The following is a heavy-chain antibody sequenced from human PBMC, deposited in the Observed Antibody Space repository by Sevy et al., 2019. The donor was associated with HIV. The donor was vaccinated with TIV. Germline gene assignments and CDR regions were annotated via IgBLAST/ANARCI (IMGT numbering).Heavy chain of an antibody. D-gene: IGHD6-13*01. CDR2: IYYSGST. V-gene: IGHV4-39*01. J-gene: IGHJ4*02. CDR1: GGSISSSSYY. Sequence: SETLSLTCTVSGGSISSSSYYWGWIRQPPGKGLEWIGSIYYSGSTYYNPSLKSRVTISVDTSKNQFSLKLSSVTAADTVVYYCARGRLLAAAGSTGYTPASDGFDYWGQGTLVTVSS. CDR3: ARGRLLAAAGSTGYTPASDGFDY.